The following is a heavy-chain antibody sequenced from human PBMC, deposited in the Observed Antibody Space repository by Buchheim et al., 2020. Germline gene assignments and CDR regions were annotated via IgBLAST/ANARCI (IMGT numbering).Heavy chain of an antibody. CDR2: THHSGKT. J-gene: IGHJ4*02. D-gene: IGHD1-26*01. V-gene: IGHV4-4*02. CDR1: GGSISSSDW. Sequence: QVQLQESGPGLVKPSGTLSLTCAVSGGSISSSDWWTWVRQPPGKGLEWIGETHHSGKTNYNPSLKSRVTISLDRSKNQFSLKLTSVTAADTAVYYCAKIAGGLRMGLDSWGQGTL. CDR3: AKIAGGLRMGLDS.